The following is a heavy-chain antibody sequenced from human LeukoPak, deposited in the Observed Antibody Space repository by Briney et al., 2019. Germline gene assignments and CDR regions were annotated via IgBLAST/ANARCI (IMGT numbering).Heavy chain of an antibody. V-gene: IGHV3-23*01. J-gene: IGHJ4*02. CDR1: GFPFSNYA. D-gene: IGHD3-22*01. Sequence: GGSLRLSCAASGFPFSNYAMTWVRQAPGKGLERVSGISDSGDRTYYADSVKGRFTISRDNSKNMLYLQINSLRVEDTALYYCAKGLGTSGYHDYWGQGTLVTVSS. CDR3: AKGLGTSGYHDY. CDR2: ISDSGDRT.